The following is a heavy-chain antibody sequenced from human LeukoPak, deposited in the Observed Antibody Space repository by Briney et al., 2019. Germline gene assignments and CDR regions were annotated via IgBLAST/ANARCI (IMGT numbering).Heavy chain of an antibody. CDR1: GYTFTGYY. J-gene: IGHJ4*02. D-gene: IGHD3-10*01. CDR2: INPNSGGT. CDR3: ARVLYYYGSGSYPPGY. V-gene: IGHV1-2*02. Sequence: ASVKVSCKASGYTFTGYYMHWVRQAPRQGLEWMGWINPNSGGTNYAQKFQGRVTMTRDTSISTAYMELSRLRSDDTAVYYCARVLYYYGSGSYPPGYWGQGTLVTVSS.